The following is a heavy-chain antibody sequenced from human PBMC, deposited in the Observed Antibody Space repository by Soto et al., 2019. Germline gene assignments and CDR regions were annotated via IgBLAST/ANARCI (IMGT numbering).Heavy chain of an antibody. CDR2: IYSSGTT. CDR1: GISIDNYY. Sequence: QEQLQQSGPGLVKPSETLSLTCTVSGISIDNYYCSWIRQSAGKGLEWIGRIYSSGTTNYNPSLKSRVTMSVDMSKSQFSLNVRSVTAAYTAVYYCVRDVGGSGWFAPWGQGTLVTVSS. J-gene: IGHJ5*02. V-gene: IGHV4-4*07. CDR3: VRDVGGSGWFAP.